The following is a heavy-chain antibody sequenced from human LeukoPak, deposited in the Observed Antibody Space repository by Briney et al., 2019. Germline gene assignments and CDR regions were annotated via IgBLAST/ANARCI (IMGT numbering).Heavy chain of an antibody. V-gene: IGHV3-20*04. CDR3: ARDKTLQH. Sequence: GGSLRLSCAASGFTFDEYGMTWVRQAPGKGLEWVSGISRNGGASGYAASVKGRFTISRDNAKNSLYLQMNSLRAEDTAVYYCARDKTLQHWDQGTLVTVSS. CDR1: GFTFDEYG. CDR2: ISRNGGAS. J-gene: IGHJ1*01.